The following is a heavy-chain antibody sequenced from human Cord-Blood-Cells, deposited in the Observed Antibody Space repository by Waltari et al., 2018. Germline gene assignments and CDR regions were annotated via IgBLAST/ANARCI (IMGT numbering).Heavy chain of an antibody. CDR1: GGSFSGYY. D-gene: IGHD3-3*01. V-gene: IGHV4-34*01. CDR2: INHSGST. CDR3: ARGAIFGTAVGAFDI. J-gene: IGHJ3*02. Sequence: QVQLQQWGAGLLKPSETLSLTCAVYGGSFSGYYWSWIRQPPGKGLEWIGEINHSGSTNYNSSLKSRVTISVDTSKNQFSLKLSSVTAADTAVYYCARGAIFGTAVGAFDIWGQGTMVTVSS.